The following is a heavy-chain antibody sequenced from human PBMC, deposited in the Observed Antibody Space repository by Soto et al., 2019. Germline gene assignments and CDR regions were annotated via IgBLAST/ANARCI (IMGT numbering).Heavy chain of an antibody. D-gene: IGHD4-17*01. CDR3: AKAGGDYGLDAFDI. CDR1: GFTFDDYA. CDR2: ISWDGGST. V-gene: IGHV3-43D*04. J-gene: IGHJ3*02. Sequence: EVQLVESGGVVVQPGGSLRLSCAASGFTFDDYAMHWVRQAPGKGLEWVSLISWDGGSTYYADSVKGRFTISRDNSKNSLYLQMNSLRAEDTAVYYCAKAGGDYGLDAFDIWGQGTMVTVSS.